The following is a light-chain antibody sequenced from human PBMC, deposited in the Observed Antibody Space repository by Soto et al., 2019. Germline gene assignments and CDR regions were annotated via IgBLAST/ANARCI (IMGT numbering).Light chain of an antibody. CDR1: QSISSS. V-gene: IGKV3-11*01. Sequence: IVLTQSPTTLSLWPGETAVLSCRASQSISSSLSWYQQRPGQAPRLLIYDASNRAPGIPARFSGSGSGTVFTLTISSLEPEDFALYYCQQRSSWITCGQGTRLEIE. CDR3: QQRSSWIT. CDR2: DAS. J-gene: IGKJ5*01.